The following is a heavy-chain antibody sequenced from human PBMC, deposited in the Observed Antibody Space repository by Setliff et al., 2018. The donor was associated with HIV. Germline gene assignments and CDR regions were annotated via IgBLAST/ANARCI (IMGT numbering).Heavy chain of an antibody. CDR3: VRGHCNSSTSWFGP. CDR1: GLTVIGSE. V-gene: IGHV3-48*03. CDR2: ISGGGRTT. D-gene: IGHD1-26*01. J-gene: IGHJ5*02. Sequence: GGSLRLSCAASGLTVIGSEMNWVRQAPGKGLEWVSYISGGGRTTLYADSVKGRFTISRDTAKPSLYLQMNSLRVDDTAVYYSVRGHCNSSTSWFGPWGQGPLVTISS.